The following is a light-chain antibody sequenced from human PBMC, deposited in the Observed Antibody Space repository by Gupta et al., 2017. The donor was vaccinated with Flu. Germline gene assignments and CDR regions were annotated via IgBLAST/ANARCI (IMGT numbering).Light chain of an antibody. CDR3: QQYNCNAALT. CDR1: RSINNY. J-gene: IGKJ4*01. V-gene: IGKV1-16*02. CDR2: AAS. Sequence: DRMTSTSLSNRSINNYYSSLQQKQGRAPNTLLYAASSLRSAVPPEFSSGGSARDVTLTISSMLHEDVATYYYQQYNCNAALTFGGGTKVEIK.